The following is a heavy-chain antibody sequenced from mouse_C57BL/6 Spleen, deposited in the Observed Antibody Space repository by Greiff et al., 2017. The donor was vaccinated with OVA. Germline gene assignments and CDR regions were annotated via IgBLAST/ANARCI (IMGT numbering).Heavy chain of an antibody. CDR2: INPGSGGT. CDR3: ARRKLTGDAMDY. J-gene: IGHJ4*01. D-gene: IGHD4-1*01. V-gene: IGHV1-54*01. Sequence: QVQLQQSGAELVRPGTSVKVSCKASGYAFTNYLIEWVKQRPGQGLEWIGVINPGSGGTNYNEKFKGKATLTAYKSSSTAYIQLSSLTSEDSAVYFCARRKLTGDAMDYWGQGTSVTVSS. CDR1: GYAFTNYL.